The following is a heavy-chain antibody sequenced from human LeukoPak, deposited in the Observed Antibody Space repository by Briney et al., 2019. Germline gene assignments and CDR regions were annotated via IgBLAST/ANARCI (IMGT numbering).Heavy chain of an antibody. J-gene: IGHJ6*03. Sequence: ASVKVSCKASGYTFTSYGISWVRQAPGQGLEWMGWISAYNGNTNYAQKLQGRVTMTRDTSISTAYMELSRLRSDDTAVYYCAIENADMDVWGKGTTVTVSS. D-gene: IGHD2-2*01. CDR1: GYTFTSYG. CDR3: AIENADMDV. CDR2: ISAYNGNT. V-gene: IGHV1-18*01.